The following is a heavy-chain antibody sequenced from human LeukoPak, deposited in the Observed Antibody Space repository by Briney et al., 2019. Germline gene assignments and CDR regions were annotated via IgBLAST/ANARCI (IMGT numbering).Heavy chain of an antibody. V-gene: IGHV4-38-2*01. CDR1: GYSISSGYY. D-gene: IGHD3-10*01. CDR2: IYHSGST. CDR3: ARHRSGSFLKLYYYYMDV. J-gene: IGHJ6*03. Sequence: ETLSLTCAVSGYSISSGYYWGWVRQPPGKGLEWIGTIYHSGSTHYNPSLKRRVTLSLDTSKNQFSLKLRPVTAADTAVYYCARHRSGSFLKLYYYYMDVWGKGTTVTVSS.